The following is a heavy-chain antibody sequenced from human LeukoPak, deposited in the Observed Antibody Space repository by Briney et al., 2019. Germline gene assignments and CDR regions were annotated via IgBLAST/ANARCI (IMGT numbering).Heavy chain of an antibody. CDR1: GFTFSNYV. V-gene: IGHV3-23*01. CDR2: MSGGGGST. Sequence: PGGSLRLSCAASGFTFSNYVMSWVRQAPGKGLERVSAMSGGGGSTYYADSVRGRFTISRDNSKNMLYLQMNSLRAEDTAVYYCAKGYYYDTSGYYSVDFWGQGTLVTVSS. J-gene: IGHJ4*02. D-gene: IGHD3-22*01. CDR3: AKGYYYDTSGYYSVDF.